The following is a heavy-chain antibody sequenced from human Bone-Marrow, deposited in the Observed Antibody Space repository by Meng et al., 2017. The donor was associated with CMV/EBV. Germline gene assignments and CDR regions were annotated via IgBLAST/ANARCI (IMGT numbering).Heavy chain of an antibody. V-gene: IGHV3-9*01. CDR2: ISWNSGGI. CDR3: ARDRGAGSYYNGYYYGVDV. D-gene: IGHD3-10*01. Sequence: GGSLRLSCAASGFTFDDYAMHWVRQVPGKGLEWVSGISWNSGGIGYADSVQGRFTISRDNAKNSLYLQMNSLRAEDTALYYCARDRGAGSYYNGYYYGVDVWGQGTTVTVSS. J-gene: IGHJ6*02. CDR1: GFTFDDYA.